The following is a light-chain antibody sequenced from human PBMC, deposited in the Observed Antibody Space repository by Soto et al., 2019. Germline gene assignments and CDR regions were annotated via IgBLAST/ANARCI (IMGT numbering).Light chain of an antibody. CDR1: QGINSW. J-gene: IGKJ1*01. V-gene: IGKV1-12*02. CDR2: STS. Sequence: DIQMTQSPSSVCAAAGDRVNITCRASQGINSWGGWYQQKPGEDPKHLIYSTSCLQSGVPSRFSGSGSGPDFILPISSLQPEDVATYFCQQAHSLPWTFVQGTKVEL. CDR3: QQAHSLPWT.